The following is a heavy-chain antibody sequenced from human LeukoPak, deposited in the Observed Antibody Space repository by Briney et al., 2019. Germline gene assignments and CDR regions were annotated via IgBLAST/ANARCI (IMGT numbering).Heavy chain of an antibody. J-gene: IGHJ4*02. D-gene: IGHD3-10*01. Sequence: ASVKVSCKASGYTFTGYYMHWVRQAPGQGLEWMGWINPNSGGTNYAQKFQGRVTMTRDTSISTAYMELSRLRSDDTAVYYCARAKGSGSYYNDYWGQGTLVTVSS. CDR2: INPNSGGT. CDR1: GYTFTGYY. V-gene: IGHV1-2*02. CDR3: ARAKGSGSYYNDY.